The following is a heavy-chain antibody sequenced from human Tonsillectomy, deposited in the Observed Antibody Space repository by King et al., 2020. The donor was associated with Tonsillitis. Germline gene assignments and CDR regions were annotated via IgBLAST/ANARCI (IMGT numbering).Heavy chain of an antibody. J-gene: IGHJ4*02. CDR3: ARGLVGYDFLTGYRGYFDY. CDR2: MRSSSTYI. V-gene: IGHV3-21*01. Sequence: VQLVESGGGLVKPGGSLRLSCAASGFTFSSYSMNWVRQAPGRGLEWVSSMRSSSTYIYHADSVKCRFTISRDNAKNSVYLQMDSLRAEDTAVYYCARGLVGYDFLTGYRGYFDYWGQGTLVTVSS. CDR1: GFTFSSYS. D-gene: IGHD3-9*01.